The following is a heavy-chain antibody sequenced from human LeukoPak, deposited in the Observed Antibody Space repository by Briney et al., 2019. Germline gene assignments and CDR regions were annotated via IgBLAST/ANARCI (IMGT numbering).Heavy chain of an antibody. Sequence: SETLSLTCAVYGGSFSGYYWSWIRQPPGKGLEWIGEINHSGSTNYNPSLKSRVTISVDTSKNQFSLKLSSVTAADTAVYYCARPNDYVWGSSPWFDPWGQGTLVTVSS. D-gene: IGHD3-16*01. CDR2: INHSGST. CDR1: GGSFSGYY. J-gene: IGHJ5*02. CDR3: ARPNDYVWGSSPWFDP. V-gene: IGHV4-34*01.